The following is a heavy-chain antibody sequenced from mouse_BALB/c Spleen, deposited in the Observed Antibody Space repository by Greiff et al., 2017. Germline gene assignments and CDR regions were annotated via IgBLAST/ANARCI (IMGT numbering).Heavy chain of an antibody. V-gene: IGHV3-2*02. D-gene: IGHD1-2*01. CDR3: ARSNYGYWFAY. CDR2: ISYSGST. J-gene: IGHJ3*01. Sequence: DVKLVESGPGLVKPSQSLSLTCTVTGYSITSDYAWNWIRQFPGNKLEWMGYISYSGSTSYNPSLKSRISITRDTSKNQFFLQLNSVTTEDTATYYCARSNYGYWFAYWGQGTLVTVSA. CDR1: GYSITSDYA.